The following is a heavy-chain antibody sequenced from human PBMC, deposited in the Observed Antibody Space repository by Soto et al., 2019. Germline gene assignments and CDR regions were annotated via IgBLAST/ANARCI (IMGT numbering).Heavy chain of an antibody. D-gene: IGHD3-10*01. Sequence: ASVKVSCKASGYTFTSYGISWVRQAPGQGLEWMGWISAYNGNTNYAQKLQGRVTMTTDTSTSTAYMELRSLRSDDTAVYYCAREYQLLWFGESSYFQHWGQGTLVTVSS. CDR1: GYTFTSYG. V-gene: IGHV1-18*01. CDR3: AREYQLLWFGESSYFQH. J-gene: IGHJ1*01. CDR2: ISAYNGNT.